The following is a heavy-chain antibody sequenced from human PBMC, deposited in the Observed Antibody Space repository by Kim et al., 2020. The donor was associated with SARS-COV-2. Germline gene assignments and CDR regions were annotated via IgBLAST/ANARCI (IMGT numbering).Heavy chain of an antibody. CDR3: ARDGYDYGDYGVRSPFDY. V-gene: IGHV3-30-3*01. J-gene: IGHJ4*02. CDR1: GFTFSSYA. D-gene: IGHD4-17*01. CDR2: ISYDGSNK. Sequence: GGSLRLSCAASGFTFSSYAMHWVRQAPGKGLEWVAVISYDGSNKYYADSVKGRFTISRDNSKNTLYLQMNSLRAEDTAVYYCARDGYDYGDYGVRSPFDYWGQGTLVTVSS.